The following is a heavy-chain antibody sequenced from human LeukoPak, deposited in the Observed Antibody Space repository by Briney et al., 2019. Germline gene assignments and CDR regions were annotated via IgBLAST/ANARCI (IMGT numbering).Heavy chain of an antibody. V-gene: IGHV3-7*01. Sequence: GGSLRLSCAASGFSFSYFWMSWVRQAPGKGLEWVANIKQDGSEKYYVDSVKGRFTISRDNAKKSLYPQMNSLRAEDTAVYYCARDAEVGTLFGVLSRYNWFDPWGQGALVTVSS. D-gene: IGHD3-3*01. CDR2: IKQDGSEK. CDR1: GFSFSYFW. CDR3: ARDAEVGTLFGVLSRYNWFDP. J-gene: IGHJ5*02.